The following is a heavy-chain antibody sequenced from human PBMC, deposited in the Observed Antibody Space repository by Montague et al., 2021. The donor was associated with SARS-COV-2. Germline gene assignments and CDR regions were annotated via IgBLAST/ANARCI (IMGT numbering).Heavy chain of an antibody. CDR2: IYHPGST. D-gene: IGHD3-10*01. CDR3: ARKGSARSDLAY. CDR1: GDSISTYNW. Sequence: SETLSLTCVVSGDSISTYNWWTWVRLPPGKGLECVGEIYHPGSTKYKPSLKSRFSMSVDKSWNQFLLRLTSVTAADTAIYYCARKGSARSDLAYWGQGTLVTVSS. J-gene: IGHJ4*02. V-gene: IGHV4-4*02.